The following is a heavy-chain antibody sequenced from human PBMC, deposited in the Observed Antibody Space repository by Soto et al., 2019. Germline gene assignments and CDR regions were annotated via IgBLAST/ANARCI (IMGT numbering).Heavy chain of an antibody. Sequence: ASVKGSCKASGYTFTGDYMDWVRQAPGQGHEWMGWINPNSGGTNYAQKFQGWVTMTRDTSISTAYMELSRLRSDDTAVYYCARGSPIVVVITSDYGMDVWGQGTTVTVSS. V-gene: IGHV1-2*04. CDR3: ARGSPIVVVITSDYGMDV. D-gene: IGHD3-22*01. J-gene: IGHJ6*02. CDR1: GYTFTGDY. CDR2: INPNSGGT.